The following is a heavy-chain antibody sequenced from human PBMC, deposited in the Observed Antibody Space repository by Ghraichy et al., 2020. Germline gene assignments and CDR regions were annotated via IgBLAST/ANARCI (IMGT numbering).Heavy chain of an antibody. CDR1: KFTFSSYA. V-gene: IGHV3-30*04. J-gene: IGHJ4*02. CDR2: ISYDGSNK. D-gene: IGHD3-10*01. Sequence: GGSLRLSCAASKFTFSSYAMHWVRQAPGKGLEWVAVISYDGSNKYYADSVKGRFTISRDNSKNTLYLQMNSLRAEDTAVYHCARAPALKYGSGSHDNRYLDYWGQGTLVTVSS. CDR3: ARAPALKYGSGSHDNRYLDY.